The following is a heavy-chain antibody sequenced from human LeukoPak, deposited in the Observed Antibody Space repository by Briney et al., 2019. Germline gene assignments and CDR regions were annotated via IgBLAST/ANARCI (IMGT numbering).Heavy chain of an antibody. CDR3: ARDNVAVPGGDY. Sequence: GGSLRLSCAASGFTFRSFWMSWVRQAPGKGLEWVANINPDGSEKYYVDSVKGRFTISRDNAKNSLYLQMNSLRDADTAVYYCARDNVAVPGGDYWGQGTLVTVSS. J-gene: IGHJ4*02. CDR2: INPDGSEK. V-gene: IGHV3-7*04. D-gene: IGHD6-19*01. CDR1: GFTFRSFW.